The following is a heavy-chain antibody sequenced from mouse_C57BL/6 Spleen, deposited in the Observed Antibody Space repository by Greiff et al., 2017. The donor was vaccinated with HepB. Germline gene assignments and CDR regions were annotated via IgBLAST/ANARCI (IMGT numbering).Heavy chain of an antibody. CDR1: GYTFTDYN. CDR2: INPNNGGT. J-gene: IGHJ4*01. Sequence: EVKVVESGPELVKPGASVKIPCKASGYTFTDYNMDWVKQSHGKSLEWIGDINPNNGGTIYNQKFKGKATLTVDKSSSTAYMELRSLTSEDTAVYYCARYGIYYDYDGAMDYWGQGTSVTVSS. CDR3: ARYGIYYDYDGAMDY. D-gene: IGHD2-4*01. V-gene: IGHV1-18*01.